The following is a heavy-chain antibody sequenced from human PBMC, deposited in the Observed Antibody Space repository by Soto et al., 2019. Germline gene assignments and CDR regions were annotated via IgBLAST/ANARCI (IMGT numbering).Heavy chain of an antibody. J-gene: IGHJ5*02. D-gene: IGHD6-19*01. CDR1: GGTFSSYA. CDR2: IIPIFGTA. V-gene: IGHV1-69*13. CDR3: ARDLVAGTWVDP. Sequence: SVKVSCKASGGTFSSYAISWVRQAPGQGLEWMGGIIPIFGTANYAQKFQGRVTITADESTSTAYMELSSLRSEDTAVYYCARDLVAGTWVDPSSKGSRVTVS.